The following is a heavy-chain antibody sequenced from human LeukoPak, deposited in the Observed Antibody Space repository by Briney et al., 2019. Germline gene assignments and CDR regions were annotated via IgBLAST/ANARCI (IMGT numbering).Heavy chain of an antibody. V-gene: IGHV1-2*02. CDR1: GYTFTGYY. D-gene: IGHD3-3*01. J-gene: IGHJ6*02. CDR2: INPNSGGT. CDR3: ARGEYYDFWSGYYTGLYYYGMDV. Sequence: ASVKVSCKASGYTFTGYYMHWVRQAPGQGLEWMGWINPNSGGTNYAQKFQGRVTMTRDTSISTAYMELSRLRSDDTAMYYCARGEYYDFWSGYYTGLYYYGMDVWGQGTTVTVSS.